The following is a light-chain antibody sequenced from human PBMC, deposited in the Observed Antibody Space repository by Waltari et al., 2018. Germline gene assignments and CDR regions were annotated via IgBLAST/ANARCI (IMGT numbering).Light chain of an antibody. Sequence: EIVLTQSPATLSLSPGERATLSCWASQSIGHYLAWYQQKPVQAPRLLIYDASSRATGVPPRFSGFGSGTDFTLTISSLEPEESAVYYCQQRSDWPLTFGGGTKVEIK. CDR2: DAS. V-gene: IGKV3-11*01. CDR3: QQRSDWPLT. CDR1: QSIGHY. J-gene: IGKJ4*01.